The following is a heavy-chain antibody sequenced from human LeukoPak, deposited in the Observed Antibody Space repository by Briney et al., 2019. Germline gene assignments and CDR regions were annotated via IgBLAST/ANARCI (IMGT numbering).Heavy chain of an antibody. CDR1: GLAFSAYK. V-gene: IGHV3-74*01. CDR3: ARGGGLDV. J-gene: IGHJ6*02. D-gene: IGHD3-16*01. Sequence: GGSMRLSCAASGLAFSAYKMHWVRQAPRKGLVWVSRISTDGYTTDYADFVQGRFTASRDNTKNSLYLQMSNLRAEDTAVYFCARGGGLDVWGQGATVTVSS. CDR2: ISTDGYTT.